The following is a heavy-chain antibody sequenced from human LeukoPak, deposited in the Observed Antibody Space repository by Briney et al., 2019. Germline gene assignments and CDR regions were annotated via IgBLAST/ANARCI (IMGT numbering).Heavy chain of an antibody. CDR2: LYSSGYT. V-gene: IGHV3-66*01. CDR3: AAKGNGYTGTYVFAH. D-gene: IGHD5-12*01. CDR1: GFSVSSNY. Sequence: GGSLRLSCAASGFSVSSNYMSWVRQAPGKGLEWVSVLYSSGYTKYADSVKGRFSISRDTSENTLSLQMNSLRAEDSAIYYCAAKGNGYTGTYVFAHWGRGTLVTVSS. J-gene: IGHJ4*02.